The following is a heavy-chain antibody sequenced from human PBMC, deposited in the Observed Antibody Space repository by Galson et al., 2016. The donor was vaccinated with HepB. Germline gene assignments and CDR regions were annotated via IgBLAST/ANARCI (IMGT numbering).Heavy chain of an antibody. V-gene: IGHV3-23*01. D-gene: IGHD3-16*01. CDR1: GFTFSSYP. Sequence: SLRLSCAASGFTFSSYPMTWVRQAPGKGLHWVSTITGSGVSSYYADSVKGRFTTPRDNSKNILYLQMNSLRADDTAVYYCAKDGGTWGYYYGDWNLDLWGRGTLVTVSS. CDR3: AKDGGTWGYYYGDWNLDL. CDR2: ITGSGVSS. J-gene: IGHJ2*01.